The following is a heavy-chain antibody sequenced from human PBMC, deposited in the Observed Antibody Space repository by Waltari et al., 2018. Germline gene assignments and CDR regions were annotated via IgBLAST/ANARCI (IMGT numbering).Heavy chain of an antibody. CDR1: GDSINSGYY. D-gene: IGHD2-2*03. V-gene: IGHV4-38-2*01. J-gene: IGHJ4*02. CDR2: IYHAGDT. CDR3: SRQVLGYCTSAACRRLES. Sequence: QVQLQVSGPGLVKPSETLSLRCDVPGDSINSGYYGGWIRQSPGKGLEWIASIYHAGDTFYNPSLQSRVTISMDTSKNQFSLKLNSVTAADTAVYFCSRQVLGYCTSAACRRLESWGQGTLVTVSS.